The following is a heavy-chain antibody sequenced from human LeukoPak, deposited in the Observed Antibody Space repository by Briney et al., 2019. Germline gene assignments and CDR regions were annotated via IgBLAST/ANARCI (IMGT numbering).Heavy chain of an antibody. CDR3: AKGPSPVMSCSGSTCYPTHFDY. D-gene: IGHD2-15*01. CDR2: ISWRGGSI. CDR1: GFTFDDYA. V-gene: IGHV3-9*01. Sequence: PGGSLRLSCVASGFTFDDYAMHWVRQAPGKGLEWVSGISWRGGSIAYADSVKGRFTVSRDNARDSLYLQMNSLRAEDTALYYCAKGPSPVMSCSGSTCYPTHFDYWGQGTLVSVSS. J-gene: IGHJ4*02.